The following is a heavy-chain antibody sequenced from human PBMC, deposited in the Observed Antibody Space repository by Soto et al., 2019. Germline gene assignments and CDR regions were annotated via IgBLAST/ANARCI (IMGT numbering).Heavy chain of an antibody. D-gene: IGHD3-3*01. Sequence: ASVKVSCKASGYTFTSYDINWVRQATGQGLEWMGWMNPNSGNTGYAQKFQGRVTMTRNTSISTAYMELSSLRSEDTAVYYCARRLNGITIFGVVTQADLDYWGQGTLVTVSS. V-gene: IGHV1-8*01. CDR1: GYTFTSYD. CDR3: ARRLNGITIFGVVTQADLDY. CDR2: MNPNSGNT. J-gene: IGHJ4*02.